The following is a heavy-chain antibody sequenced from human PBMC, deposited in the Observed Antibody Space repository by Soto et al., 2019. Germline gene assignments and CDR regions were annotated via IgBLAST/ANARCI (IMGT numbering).Heavy chain of an antibody. CDR3: AKDLATDSSSYFWNYYSGLDV. CDR2: ISYDGSNK. CDR1: EFPFSSNG. J-gene: IGHJ6*02. Sequence: GGSLRLSCAASEFPFSSNGMHWVRQAPGKGLEWVAGISYDGSNKYYADSVKGRFTISRDNSRNTLYLQMNSLRVEDTAVYYCAKDLATDSSSYFWNYYSGLDVWGQGTTVTVSS. V-gene: IGHV3-30*18. D-gene: IGHD6-6*01.